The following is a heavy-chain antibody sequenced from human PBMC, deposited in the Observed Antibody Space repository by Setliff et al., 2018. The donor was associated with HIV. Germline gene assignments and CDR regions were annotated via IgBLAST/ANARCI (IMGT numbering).Heavy chain of an antibody. CDR1: GGSFSDNY. J-gene: IGHJ6*03. Sequence: SETLSLTCAVYGGSFSDNYWSWIRQSPGKGLEWIGEINHSGRTKYSPSLRSRVSISVDTSTSQFSLKLSSVTASDTDVYYCARVSSTYWYSIFRNYYYHRDVWGKGTTVTVSS. V-gene: IGHV4-34*01. D-gene: IGHD2-8*02. CDR2: INHSGRT. CDR3: ARVSSTYWYSIFRNYYYHRDV.